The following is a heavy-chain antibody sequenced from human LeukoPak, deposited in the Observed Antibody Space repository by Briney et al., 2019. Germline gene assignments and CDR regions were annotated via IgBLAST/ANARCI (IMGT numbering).Heavy chain of an antibody. CDR2: INPNSGGT. CDR1: GGTFSSYA. D-gene: IGHD6-19*01. CDR3: ARDREQWLPIDDY. J-gene: IGHJ4*02. V-gene: IGHV1-2*02. Sequence: GAPVKVSCKASGGTFSSYAISWVRQAPGQGLEWMGWINPNSGGTNYAQKFQGRVTMTRDTSISTAYMELSRLRSDDTAAYYCARDREQWLPIDDYWGQGTLVTVSS.